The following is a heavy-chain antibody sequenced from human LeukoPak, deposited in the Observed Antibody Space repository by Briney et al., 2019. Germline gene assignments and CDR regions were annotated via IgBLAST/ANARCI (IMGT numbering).Heavy chain of an antibody. J-gene: IGHJ4*02. CDR2: ISYDGSNK. CDR3: AKSGSGSLDY. Sequence: GRSLRLSCAASGFTFSSYGMHWVRQAPGKGLEWVAVISYDGSNKYYADSVKGRFTISRDNSKNTLYLQMNSLRAEDTAVYYCAKSGSGSLDYWGQGTLVTVSS. V-gene: IGHV3-30*18. CDR1: GFTFSSYG. D-gene: IGHD1-26*01.